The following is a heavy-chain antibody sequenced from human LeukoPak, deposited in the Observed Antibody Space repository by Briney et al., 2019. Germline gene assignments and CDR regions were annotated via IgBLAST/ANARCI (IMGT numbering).Heavy chain of an antibody. CDR3: AREMSGSNDAFDI. D-gene: IGHD3-10*01. CDR1: GLTFSSHW. Sequence: GGSLRLSCAASGLTFSSHWMHWVRQPTGEGLEWVSIIYRAGDTYYPGSVKGRFTISRDNAKNSLYLQMNSLRAEDTAVYYCAREMSGSNDAFDIWGQGTMVTVSS. CDR2: IYRAGDT. J-gene: IGHJ3*02. V-gene: IGHV3-13*01.